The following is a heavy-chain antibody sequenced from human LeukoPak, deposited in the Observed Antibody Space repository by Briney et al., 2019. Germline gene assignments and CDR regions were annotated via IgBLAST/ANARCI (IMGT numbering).Heavy chain of an antibody. CDR1: GFTFSSYA. CDR2: ISGSGGST. J-gene: IGHJ4*02. V-gene: IGHV3-23*01. D-gene: IGHD3-10*01. Sequence: GGSLRLSCAASGFTFSSYAMSWVRQAPGKGLEWVSAISGSGGSTYYADSVKGRFTISRDNSKNTLYLQMNSLRAEDTAVYYCAKVFSPIWFGELFGLDYRGQGTLVTVSS. CDR3: AKVFSPIWFGELFGLDY.